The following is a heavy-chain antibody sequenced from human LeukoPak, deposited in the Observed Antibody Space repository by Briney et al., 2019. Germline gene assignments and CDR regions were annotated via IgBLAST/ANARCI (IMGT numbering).Heavy chain of an antibody. V-gene: IGHV3-23*01. CDR2: LSGNGITT. CDR1: GFTFSLYA. D-gene: IGHD6-19*01. J-gene: IGHJ4*02. CDR3: ARDGWQWLSNLPDY. Sequence: QPGGSLRLSCAASGFTFSLYAMSWVRQAPGKGLEWVSSLSGNGITTYYADSVKGRFTISRDNSKNTLYLQMNSLRAEDTAVFYCARDGWQWLSNLPDYWGQGTLVTVSS.